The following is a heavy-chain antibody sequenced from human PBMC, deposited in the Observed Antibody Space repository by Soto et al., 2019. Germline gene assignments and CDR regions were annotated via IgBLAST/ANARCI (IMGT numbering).Heavy chain of an antibody. V-gene: IGHV4-31*03. J-gene: IGHJ6*02. CDR1: GGSISSGGYY. CDR3: ARDKAVVVPAAIRRYYYGMDV. Sequence: SETLSLTCTVSGGSISSGGYYWSWIRQHPGKGLEWIGYIYYSGSTYYNPSLKSRVTISVDTSKNQFSLKLSSVTAADTAVYYCARDKAVVVPAAIRRYYYGMDVWGQGTTVTVS. D-gene: IGHD2-2*01. CDR2: IYYSGST.